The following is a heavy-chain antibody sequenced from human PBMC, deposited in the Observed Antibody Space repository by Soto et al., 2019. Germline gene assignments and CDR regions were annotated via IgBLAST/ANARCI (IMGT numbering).Heavy chain of an antibody. J-gene: IGHJ3*02. Sequence: QVQLVQSGAEVKKPGSSVKVSCKASGGNFRSESINWVRQAPGQGLEWMGGIIPFFGTSDYAQKFQGRLRITSDESTTTAYMELSSLRSQDTAVYYCARVPEFGGNSDAHAICGQGTMDTVSS. D-gene: IGHD2-21*02. CDR2: IIPFFGTS. CDR3: ARVPEFGGNSDAHAI. CDR1: GGNFRSES. V-gene: IGHV1-69*05.